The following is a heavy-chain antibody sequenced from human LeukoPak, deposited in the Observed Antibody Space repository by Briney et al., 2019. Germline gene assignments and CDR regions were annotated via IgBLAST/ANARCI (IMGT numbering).Heavy chain of an antibody. CDR1: GGSFSGYY. CDR3: ARELATPDNWFDP. Sequence: SETLSLTCAVYGGSFSGYYWSWIRQPPGKGLEWIGEINHSGSTNYNPSLKSRVTISVDTSKNQFSLKLSSVTAADTAVYYCARELATPDNWFDPWGQGTLVTVSS. D-gene: IGHD1-26*01. CDR2: INHSGST. V-gene: IGHV4-34*01. J-gene: IGHJ5*02.